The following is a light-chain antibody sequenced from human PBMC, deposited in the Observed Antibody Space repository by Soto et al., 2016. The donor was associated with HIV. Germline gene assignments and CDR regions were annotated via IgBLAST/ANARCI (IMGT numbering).Light chain of an antibody. V-gene: IGKV1-33*01. J-gene: IGKJ2*01. Sequence: DIQMTQSPSSLSASVGDRVTITCQASQDINKYLNWYQQKPGKAPKLLIYDAADLETGVPSRFSESGSGTDFTLTISNLQPEDFATYYCQQYDNFPPYTFGQGTNLEI. CDR3: QQYDNFPPYT. CDR1: QDINKY. CDR2: DAA.